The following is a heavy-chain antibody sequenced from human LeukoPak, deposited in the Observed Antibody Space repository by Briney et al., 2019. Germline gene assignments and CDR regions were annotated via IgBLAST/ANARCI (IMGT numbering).Heavy chain of an antibody. CDR2: INPDGRDT. CDR1: GFTINRCW. V-gene: IGHV3-7*01. D-gene: IGHD2-21*02. Sequence: GGSLRLSCVVSGFTINRCWMNWVRQAPGKGLEWVAHINPDGRDTYYVDSVKGRFTISRDNAQNSMYLQMNSLRVEDTAVYYCTSWGDTTAEYFQRWGQGTLVTVSS. J-gene: IGHJ1*01. CDR3: TSWGDTTAEYFQR.